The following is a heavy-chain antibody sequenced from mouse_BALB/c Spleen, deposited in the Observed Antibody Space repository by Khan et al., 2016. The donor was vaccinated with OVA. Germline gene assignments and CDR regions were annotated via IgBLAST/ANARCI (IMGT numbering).Heavy chain of an antibody. J-gene: IGHJ3*01. CDR3: AIIYYGYDWFTY. D-gene: IGHD2-2*01. CDR2: IWGDGST. V-gene: IGHV2-3*01. CDR1: GLSLTNYG. Sequence: QVQLQQSGPGLVAPSQSLSITCTVSGLSLTNYGISWIRQPPGKGLESLGVIWGDGSTNYHSALISRLSINQDNSKCQVFLKLNSLQTDATATYYCAIIYYGYDWFTYWGQGTLVTVSA.